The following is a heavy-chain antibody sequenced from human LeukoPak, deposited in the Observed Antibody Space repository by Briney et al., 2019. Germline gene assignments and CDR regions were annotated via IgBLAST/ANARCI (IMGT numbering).Heavy chain of an antibody. Sequence: PGGSLRLSCAASGFTFDDYGMSWVRQAPGKGLEWVSGINWNGGSTGYADSVKGRFTISRDNAKNSLYLQMNSLRAEDTALYYCARSGLWFGELSLSYYYMDVWGKGTTVTVSS. CDR1: GFTFDDYG. CDR3: ARSGLWFGELSLSYYYMDV. CDR2: INWNGGST. V-gene: IGHV3-20*04. J-gene: IGHJ6*03. D-gene: IGHD3-10*01.